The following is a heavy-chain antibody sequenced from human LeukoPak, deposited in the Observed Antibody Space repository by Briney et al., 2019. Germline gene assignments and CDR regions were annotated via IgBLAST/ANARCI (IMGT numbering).Heavy chain of an antibody. CDR3: ARSGRWSGYSVGYYYYYIDV. CDR1: GFTFSTYS. J-gene: IGHJ6*03. CDR2: ISSDSSSI. D-gene: IGHD3-3*01. V-gene: IGHV3-48*01. Sequence: PGGSLRLSCAAFGFTFSTYSMNWVRQAPGKGLEWISYISSDSSSIYYADSVKGRFTISRDNARNSLYLQMNSLRAEDTAVFYCARSGRWSGYSVGYYYYYIDVWGKGTTVTVSS.